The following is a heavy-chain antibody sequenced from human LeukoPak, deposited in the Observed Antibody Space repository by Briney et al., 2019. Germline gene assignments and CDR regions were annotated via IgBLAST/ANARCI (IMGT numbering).Heavy chain of an antibody. J-gene: IGHJ4*02. CDR1: GGSINNGGYY. CDR2: IYYSGSS. Sequence: PSETLSLTCTVSGGSINNGGYYWSWIRQHPGKGLEWIGYIYYSGSSYYNPSLRSRVAISLDTSKNHFSLKLSSVTAADTAVYYCARNRDGYNSFDYWGQGTLVTVSS. CDR3: ARNRDGYNSFDY. V-gene: IGHV4-31*03. D-gene: IGHD5-24*01.